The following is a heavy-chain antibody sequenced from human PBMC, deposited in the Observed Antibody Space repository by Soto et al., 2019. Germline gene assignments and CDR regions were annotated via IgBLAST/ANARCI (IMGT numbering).Heavy chain of an antibody. V-gene: IGHV3-30-3*01. D-gene: IGHD4-4*01. CDR2: ISYDGSNK. CDR1: GFTFSSYA. J-gene: IGHJ6*02. Sequence: GSLRLSCAASGFTFSSYAMHWVRQAPGKGLEWVAVISYDGSNKYYADSVKGRFTISRDNSKNTLYLQMNSLRAEDTAVYYCARELHLIYYYYYGMDVWGQGTTVTVSS. CDR3: ARELHLIYYYYYGMDV.